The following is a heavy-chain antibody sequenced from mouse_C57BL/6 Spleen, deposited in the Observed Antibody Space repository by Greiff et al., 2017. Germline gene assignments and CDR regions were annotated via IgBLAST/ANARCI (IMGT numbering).Heavy chain of an antibody. CDR1: GFNIKNTY. CDR2: IDPANGNT. D-gene: IGHD3-2*02. V-gene: IGHV14-3*01. CDR3: ASDSSGSVGYFDY. J-gene: IGHJ2*01. Sequence: EVQLQQSVAELVRPGASVKLSCTASGFNIKNTYMHWVKQRPEQGLEWIGRIDPANGNTKYAPKFQGKATITADTSSNTAYLQLSSLTSEDTAIYVCASDSSGSVGYFDYWGQGTTLTVSS.